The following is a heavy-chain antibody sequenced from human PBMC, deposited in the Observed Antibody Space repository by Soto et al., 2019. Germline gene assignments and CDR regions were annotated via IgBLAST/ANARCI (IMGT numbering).Heavy chain of an antibody. Sequence: QVQLKESGPGLVKPSQTLSLTCTVAGGSIDSSHFWSWIRQQPGKGLEWIGYIDYSSSTDYNQCLKSLVIISSDTSANQYSLRLSSVTAAEKAVFYCARGWRDGYTGLYYFALCGQGTLVTVSS. D-gene: IGHD5-12*01. CDR2: IDYSSST. J-gene: IGHJ4*02. CDR1: GGSIDSSHF. CDR3: ARGWRDGYTGLYYFAL. V-gene: IGHV4-31*01.